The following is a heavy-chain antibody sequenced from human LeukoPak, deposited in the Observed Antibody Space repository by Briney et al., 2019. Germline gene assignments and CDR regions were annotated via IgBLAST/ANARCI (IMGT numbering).Heavy chain of an antibody. Sequence: ASVKVSCKASGYTFTGYYMHWVRQAPGQGLEWMGWINPNSGGTNYAQKFQGWVIMTRDTSISTAYMELSRLRSDDTAVYYCATHKDFWSGYLVYWGQGTLVTVSS. J-gene: IGHJ4*02. V-gene: IGHV1-2*04. CDR1: GYTFTGYY. CDR2: INPNSGGT. D-gene: IGHD3-3*01. CDR3: ATHKDFWSGYLVY.